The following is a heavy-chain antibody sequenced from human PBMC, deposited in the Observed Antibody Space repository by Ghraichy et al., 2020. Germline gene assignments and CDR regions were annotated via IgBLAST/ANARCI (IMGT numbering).Heavy chain of an antibody. CDR2: INAGNGNT. D-gene: IGHD5-18*01. CDR3: ARSGYSYDYPRYFDY. V-gene: IGHV1-3*01. J-gene: IGHJ4*02. CDR1: GYTFTSYA. Sequence: ASVKVSCKASGYTFTSYAMHWVRQAPGQRLEWMGWINAGNGNTKYSQKFQGRVTITRDTSASTAYMELSSLRSEDTAVYYCARSGYSYDYPRYFDYWGKGTLVT.